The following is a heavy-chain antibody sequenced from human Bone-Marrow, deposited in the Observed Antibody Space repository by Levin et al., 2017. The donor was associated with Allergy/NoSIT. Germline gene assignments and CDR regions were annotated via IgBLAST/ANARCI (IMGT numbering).Heavy chain of an antibody. V-gene: IGHV5-51*01. D-gene: IGHD3-10*01. Sequence: GESLKISCEGSGRDFTHHWIAWVRQMPGKGLEWMGIIYPGDSDTTYSPSFQGQVTISADKSIATAYLQWTTLKASDTAMYYCARVAPYGSGTGSYYVYDTWGQGTMVTVSS. CDR3: ARVAPYGSGTGSYYVYDT. J-gene: IGHJ3*01. CDR2: IYPGDSDT. CDR1: GRDFTHHW.